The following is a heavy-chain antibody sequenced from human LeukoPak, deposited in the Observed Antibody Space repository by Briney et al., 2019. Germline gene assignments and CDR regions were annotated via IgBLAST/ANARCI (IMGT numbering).Heavy chain of an antibody. J-gene: IGHJ6*03. Sequence: ASVKVSCKASGYTFTSYGISWVRQAPGQGLEWMGWISAYNGNTNYAQKLQGRVTMTTDTSTSTAYMELRSLRSDDTAVYYCARTYAPYHYYYYYMDVWGKGTTVTVSS. D-gene: IGHD2-8*01. CDR3: ARTYAPYHYYYYYMDV. CDR1: GYTFTSYG. V-gene: IGHV1-18*01. CDR2: ISAYNGNT.